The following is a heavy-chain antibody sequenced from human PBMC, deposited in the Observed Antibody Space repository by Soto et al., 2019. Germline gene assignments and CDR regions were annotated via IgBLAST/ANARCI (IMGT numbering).Heavy chain of an antibody. CDR3: AASMCSGGSCYGKNWFDP. V-gene: IGHV4-59*08. J-gene: IGHJ5*02. D-gene: IGHD2-15*01. CDR2: IYYSGST. Sequence: TSETLSLTCTVSGGSISRYYWSWIRQPPGKGLEWIGYIYYSGSTNYNPSLKSRVTISVDTSKNQFSLKLSSVTAADTAVYYCAASMCSGGSCYGKNWFDPWGQATLVTVSS. CDR1: GGSISRYY.